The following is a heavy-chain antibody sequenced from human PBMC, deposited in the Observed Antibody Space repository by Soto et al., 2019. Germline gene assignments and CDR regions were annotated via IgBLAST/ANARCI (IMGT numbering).Heavy chain of an antibody. Sequence: PGGSLRLSCAASGFTVSSNYMSWVRQAPGKGLEWVSVIYSGGSTYYADSVKGRFTISRDNSKNTLYLKMKSLRAEDTALYYCARAPDYGDYLLDWFDPWGQGTLVTVSS. CDR3: ARAPDYGDYLLDWFDP. CDR2: IYSGGST. V-gene: IGHV3-66*01. CDR1: GFTVSSNY. D-gene: IGHD4-17*01. J-gene: IGHJ5*02.